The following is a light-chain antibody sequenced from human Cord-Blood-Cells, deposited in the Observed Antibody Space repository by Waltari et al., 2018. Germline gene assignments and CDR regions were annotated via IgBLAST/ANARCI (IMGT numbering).Light chain of an antibody. CDR3: QQRSNWPPIT. J-gene: IGKJ5*01. V-gene: IGKV3-11*01. CDR2: DAS. CDR1: QSVSSY. Sequence: ELVLTQSPATLPLSPGERSTPSCRASQSVSSYLAWYQQKPGQAPRLLIYDASNRATGIPARFSGSGSGTDFTLTISSLEPEDFAVYYCQQRSNWPPITFGQGTRLEIK.